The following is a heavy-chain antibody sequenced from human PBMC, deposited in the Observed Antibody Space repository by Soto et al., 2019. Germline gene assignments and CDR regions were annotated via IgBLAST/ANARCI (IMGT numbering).Heavy chain of an antibody. CDR1: GYTFISHG. Sequence: QVQLVQSGVEVKKPGASVKVSCKASGYTFISHGISWVRQATGQGLEWMGWISGKNGNTNYAQKLQGRVTLTTDTSTSTAYMELRSLRSDDTAVYSCARVSSSIVVVPDYGMDVWGQGTTVTVSS. CDR2: ISGKNGNT. J-gene: IGHJ6*02. D-gene: IGHD2-15*01. CDR3: ARVSSSIVVVPDYGMDV. V-gene: IGHV1-18*04.